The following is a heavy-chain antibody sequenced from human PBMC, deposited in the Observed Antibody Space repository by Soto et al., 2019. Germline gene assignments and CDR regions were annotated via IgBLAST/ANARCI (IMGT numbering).Heavy chain of an antibody. V-gene: IGHV3-21*01. CDR1: GFTFRSFT. D-gene: IGHD6-13*01. CDR2: ISSNSAYI. J-gene: IGHJ5*02. CDR3: TRDASRDSSARGWFDP. Sequence: GGSLRLSCAASGFTFRSFTMNWVRQAPWKGLEWVSTISSNSAYIYYTDALRGRFTISRDNATNSLHLHMNSLRAEDTAVYYCTRDASRDSSARGWFDPWGPGTLVTVSS.